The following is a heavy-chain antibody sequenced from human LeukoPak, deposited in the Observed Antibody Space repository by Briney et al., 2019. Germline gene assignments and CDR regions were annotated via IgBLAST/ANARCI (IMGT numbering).Heavy chain of an antibody. CDR1: GGSISSGGYS. D-gene: IGHD5-12*01. CDR2: IYHSGST. J-gene: IGHJ4*02. CDR3: ARGGDIVATHFDY. Sequence: SQTLSLTCAVSGGSISSGGYSWSWIRQPPGKGLEWIGYIYHSGSTYYNPSLKSRVSISVDRSKNQFSLKLSSVTAADTAVYYRARGGDIVATHFDYWGQGTLVTVSS. V-gene: IGHV4-30-2*01.